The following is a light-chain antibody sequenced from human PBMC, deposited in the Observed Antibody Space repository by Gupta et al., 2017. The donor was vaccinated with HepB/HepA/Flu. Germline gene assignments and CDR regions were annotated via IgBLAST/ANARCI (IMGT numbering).Light chain of an antibody. CDR3: AAWDDSLNGWV. Sequence: QSVLTHPPSAPGTPGQSLTISCSVRSSNIGSNPVNWYQQLPGTAPKLLIYSNHQRPSGVPDRFSGSKSGTSASLAISGLQSEDEADYYCAAWDDSLNGWVFGGGTKLTVL. J-gene: IGLJ3*02. CDR1: SSNIGSNP. V-gene: IGLV1-44*01. CDR2: SNH.